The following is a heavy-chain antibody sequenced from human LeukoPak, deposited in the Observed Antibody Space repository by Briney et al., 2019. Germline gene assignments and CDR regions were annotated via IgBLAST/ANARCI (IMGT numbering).Heavy chain of an antibody. J-gene: IGHJ6*03. CDR2: IYHSGST. CDR1: GGSISSSSYY. CDR3: ARDYDFWRSRYMDV. Sequence: SETLSLTCTVSGGSISSSSYYWGWIRQPPGKGLEWIGSIYHSGSTYYNPSLKSRVTISVDTSKNQFSLKLSSVTAADTAVYYCARDYDFWRSRYMDVWGKGTTVTVSS. D-gene: IGHD3-3*01. V-gene: IGHV4-39*07.